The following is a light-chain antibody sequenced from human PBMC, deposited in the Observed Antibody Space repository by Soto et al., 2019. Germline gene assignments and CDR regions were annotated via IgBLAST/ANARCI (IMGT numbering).Light chain of an antibody. CDR2: NNN. CDR1: SSNIGSNT. Sequence: QSVLTQPPSASGTPGQRVTISCSGSSSNIGSNTVNWYQHLPETAPKLIIYNNNQRPSGVPDRVSGTKSGTSGSLAISGLQSEDEADYYCAAWDDSLKGLVFGGGTKLTVL. J-gene: IGLJ3*02. CDR3: AAWDDSLKGLV. V-gene: IGLV1-44*01.